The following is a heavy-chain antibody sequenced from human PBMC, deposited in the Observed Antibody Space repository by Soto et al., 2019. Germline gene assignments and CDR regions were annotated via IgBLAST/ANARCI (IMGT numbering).Heavy chain of an antibody. CDR3: ARRIAAAGTSYYYFDY. V-gene: IGHV1-8*01. CDR1: GYTFTSYD. CDR2: TNPNSGNT. D-gene: IGHD6-13*01. Sequence: ASVKVSCKASGYTFTSYDINWVRQATGQGLEWMGWTNPNSGNTGYAQKFQGRVTMTRNTSISTAYMELSSLRSEDTAVYYCARRIAAAGTSYYYFDYWGQGTLVTVSS. J-gene: IGHJ4*02.